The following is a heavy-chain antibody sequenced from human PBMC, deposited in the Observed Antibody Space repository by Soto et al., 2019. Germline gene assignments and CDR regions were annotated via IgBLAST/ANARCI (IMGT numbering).Heavy chain of an antibody. Sequence: GASVKVSCKASGYTFTSYGISWVRQAPGQGLEWMGWINPYNGNTKYAQKLQGRVTMTTDTSTSTAYMELRSLRSDDTAVYYCARDAAVALFDYWGQGTLVTVSS. D-gene: IGHD6-19*01. CDR3: ARDAAVALFDY. CDR2: INPYNGNT. CDR1: GYTFTSYG. J-gene: IGHJ4*02. V-gene: IGHV1-18*01.